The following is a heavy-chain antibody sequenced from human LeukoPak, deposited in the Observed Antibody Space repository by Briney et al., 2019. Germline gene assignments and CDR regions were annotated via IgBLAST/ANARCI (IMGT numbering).Heavy chain of an antibody. D-gene: IGHD5-18*01. CDR2: IYSGGST. Sequence: SGGSLRLSCAASGFTVSSNYTSWVRQAPGKGLEWVSVIYSGGSTYYADSVKGRFTISRHNSKNTLYLQMNSLRAEDTAVYYCAKCLPQYSYGYYFDYWGQGTLVTVSS. V-gene: IGHV3-53*01. CDR3: AKCLPQYSYGYYFDY. J-gene: IGHJ4*02. CDR1: GFTVSSNY.